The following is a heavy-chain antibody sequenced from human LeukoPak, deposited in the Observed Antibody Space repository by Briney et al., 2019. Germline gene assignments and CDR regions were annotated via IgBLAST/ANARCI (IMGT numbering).Heavy chain of an antibody. CDR1: GGSVSSSSY. Sequence: SETLSLTCTVSGGSVSSSSYWGWIRQPPGKGLEWIGSIYYSGSTYSSPSLKSRVTISLDPSKNQFSLKLSSLTAADTAIYYCASGYTAAGRRFDPWGQGTLVTVSS. CDR3: ASGYTAAGRRFDP. CDR2: IYYSGST. D-gene: IGHD6-13*01. V-gene: IGHV4-39*01. J-gene: IGHJ5*02.